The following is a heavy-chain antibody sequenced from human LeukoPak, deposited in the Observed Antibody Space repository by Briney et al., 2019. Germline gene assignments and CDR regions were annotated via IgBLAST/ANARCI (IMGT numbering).Heavy chain of an antibody. CDR1: GYTFTGYY. D-gene: IGHD2-15*01. V-gene: IGHV1-2*06. CDR3: ARESMSGGYFDY. CDR2: INPNTGGT. Sequence: ASVKVSCKASGYTFTGYYMHWVRQAPGQGLEWMGRINPNTGGTNNAQKFQGRVTMTRDTSISTASMELSRLKSDDTAVYYRARESMSGGYFDYWGQGTLVTVSS. J-gene: IGHJ4*02.